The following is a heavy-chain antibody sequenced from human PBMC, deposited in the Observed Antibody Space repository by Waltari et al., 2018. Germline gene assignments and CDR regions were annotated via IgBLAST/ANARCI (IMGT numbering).Heavy chain of an antibody. J-gene: IGHJ4*02. CDR1: GYTFLSYY. V-gene: IGHV1-46*01. CDR3: ARSYYDFWTGAGAFHY. D-gene: IGHD3-3*01. Sequence: QVQLVQSGAAVKKPGASVQVSCKASGYTFLSYYMHWVRQAPGQVLEWTGIINPSVGSANYAQKFQGIVTMTRDTSTSTVYMEVSSLRSEDTAVYYCARSYYDFWTGAGAFHYWGQGTLVTVSS. CDR2: INPSVGSA.